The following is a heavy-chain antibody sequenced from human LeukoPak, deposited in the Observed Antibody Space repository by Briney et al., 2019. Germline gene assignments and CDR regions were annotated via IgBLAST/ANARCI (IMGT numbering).Heavy chain of an antibody. J-gene: IGHJ4*02. CDR2: IGTAGDT. D-gene: IGHD6-13*01. Sequence: PGGSLRLSCAASGFTFSSYGMHWVRQATGKGLEWVSAIGTAGDTYYPGSVKGRFTISRENAKNSLYLQMNSLRAEDTAVYYCARVGIAAAVDYWGQGTLVTVSS. CDR1: GFTFSSYG. V-gene: IGHV3-13*01. CDR3: ARVGIAAAVDY.